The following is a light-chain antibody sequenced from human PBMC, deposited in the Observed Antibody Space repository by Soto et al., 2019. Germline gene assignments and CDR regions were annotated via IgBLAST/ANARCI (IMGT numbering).Light chain of an antibody. CDR3: QQSYMTPLT. V-gene: IGKV1-39*01. J-gene: IGKJ1*01. CDR2: GAS. CDR1: QSFNTY. Sequence: DIQMTQSPSTLSASVGDRVTISCRASQSFNTYLNWHQKKPGKAPKLLIHGASSLQSGVPSRFSGSGSGTEFALTINSLQPEDFATYYCQQSYMTPLTFGQGTKVDIK.